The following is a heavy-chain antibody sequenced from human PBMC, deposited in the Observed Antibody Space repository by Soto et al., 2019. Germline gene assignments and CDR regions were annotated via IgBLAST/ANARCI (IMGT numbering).Heavy chain of an antibody. CDR1: GFTFSSYA. CDR3: ARGPHFDWLYNWFDP. J-gene: IGHJ5*02. CDR2: ISYDGSNK. Sequence: GGSLRLSCAASGFTFSSYAMHWVRQAPGKGLEWVAVISYDGSNKYYADSVKGRFTISRDNSKNTLYLQMNSLGAEDTAVYYCARGPHFDWLYNWFDPWGQGTLVTVSS. V-gene: IGHV3-30-3*01. D-gene: IGHD3-9*01.